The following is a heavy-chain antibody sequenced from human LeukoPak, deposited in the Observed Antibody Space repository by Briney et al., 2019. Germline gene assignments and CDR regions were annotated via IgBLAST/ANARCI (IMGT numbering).Heavy chain of an antibody. Sequence: PSETLSLTCTVSGDSVTSGGFYWAWLRQPPGTGLEWVAPVYYTGSTYYTPSLNSRVTISIDTSKNHFSLKLRSVVAPDTAVYYCARHSGSGSLSRPFDPWGQGTLVTVSS. J-gene: IGHJ5*02. CDR1: GDSVTSGGFY. CDR2: VYYTGST. D-gene: IGHD3-10*01. V-gene: IGHV4-39*02. CDR3: ARHSGSGSLSRPFDP.